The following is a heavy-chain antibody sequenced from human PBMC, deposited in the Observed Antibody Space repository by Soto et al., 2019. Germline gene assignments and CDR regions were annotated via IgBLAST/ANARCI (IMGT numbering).Heavy chain of an antibody. CDR3: AKDRGYDLDYYYYMDV. Sequence: EVQLVESGGGLVQPGRSLRLSCAASGFTFDDYAMHWVRQAPGKGLEWVSGISWNSGSIGYADSVKGRFTISRDNAKNSLYLQMNSLRAEDTALYYCAKDRGYDLDYYYYMDVWGKGTTVTVSS. J-gene: IGHJ6*03. V-gene: IGHV3-9*01. D-gene: IGHD5-12*01. CDR2: ISWNSGSI. CDR1: GFTFDDYA.